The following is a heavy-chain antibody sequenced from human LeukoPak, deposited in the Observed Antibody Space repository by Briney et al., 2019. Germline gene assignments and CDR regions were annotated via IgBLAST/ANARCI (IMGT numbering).Heavy chain of an antibody. V-gene: IGHV1-18*01. Sequence: ASVKVSCTASGYTFTSYGISWVRQAPGQGLEWMGWISAYNGNTNYAQKLQGRVTMTTDTSTSTAYMELRSLRSDDTAVYYCATSTVVTPIQAFDIWGQGTMVTVSS. CDR2: ISAYNGNT. D-gene: IGHD4-17*01. CDR3: ATSTVVTPIQAFDI. CDR1: GYTFTSYG. J-gene: IGHJ3*02.